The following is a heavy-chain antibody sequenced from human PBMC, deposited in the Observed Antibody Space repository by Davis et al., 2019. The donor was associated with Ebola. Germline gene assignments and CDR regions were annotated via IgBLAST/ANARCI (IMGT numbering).Heavy chain of an antibody. V-gene: IGHV4-59*01. CDR2: IYYSGST. J-gene: IGHJ4*02. Sequence: PGGSLRLSCTVSGGSISSYYWSWIRQPPGKGLEWIGYIYYSGSTNYNPSLKSRVTISVDTSKNQFSLKLSSVTAADTAVYYCAREEYSSSWYLGYFDYWGQGTLVTVSS. CDR3: AREEYSSSWYLGYFDY. D-gene: IGHD6-13*01. CDR1: GGSISSYY.